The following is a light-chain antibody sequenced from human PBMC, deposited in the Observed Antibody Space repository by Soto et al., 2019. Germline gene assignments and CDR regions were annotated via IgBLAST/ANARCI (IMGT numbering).Light chain of an antibody. CDR2: EVS. CDR1: SSDVGGYNF. V-gene: IGLV2-8*01. J-gene: IGLJ1*01. Sequence: QSVLTQPPSASGSPGQSVTISCTGTSSDVGGYNFVSWYQQHPGKSPKLMIYEVSKRPSGVPDRFSGSKSGNTASLTVSGLQAEDDAYYYCSSDAGSGIYAFGTGTKVAVL. CDR3: SSDAGSGIYA.